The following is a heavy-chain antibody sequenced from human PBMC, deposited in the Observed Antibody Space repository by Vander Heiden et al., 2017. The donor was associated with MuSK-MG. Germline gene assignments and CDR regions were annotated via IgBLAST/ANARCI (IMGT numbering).Heavy chain of an antibody. J-gene: IGHJ4*03. CDR3: AREGVDIGGVVMVPANGGGSDS. D-gene: IGHD2-8*02. CDR2: LRDGGST. V-gene: IGHV4-34*02. CDR1: GASFLGYY. Sequence: QVQLQQWGTGLLKPSETLPLTCAGDGASFLGYYWSWIRQSPGKGLEWIGELRDGGSTYYNSSLQSRLTISFDKSNGHFSLRLTSVTAADTAVYFCAREGVDIGGVVMVPANGGGSDSWGQGTLVTVSA.